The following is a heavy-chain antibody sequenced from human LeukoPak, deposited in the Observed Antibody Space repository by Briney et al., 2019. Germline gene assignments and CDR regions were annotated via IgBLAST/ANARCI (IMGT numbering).Heavy chain of an antibody. CDR1: GGSISSYY. CDR3: ARAGYYYYGMDV. V-gene: IGHV4-59*12. CDR2: IYYSGST. J-gene: IGHJ6*02. Sequence: SETLSLTCTVSGGSISSYYWSWIRQPPGKGLEWIGYIYYSGSTNYNPSLKSRVTITVDTSKNQFSLKLSSVTAADTAVYYCARAGYYYYGMDVWGQGTTVTVSS. D-gene: IGHD1-14*01.